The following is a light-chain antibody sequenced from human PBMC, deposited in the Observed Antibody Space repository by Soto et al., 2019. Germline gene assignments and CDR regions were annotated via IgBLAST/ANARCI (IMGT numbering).Light chain of an antibody. CDR1: QGISRY. V-gene: IGKV1-9*01. J-gene: IGKJ5*01. Sequence: IQLTQSPSSLSASVGDRVHITCRASQGISRYLAWYQQKPGKAPNLLIYAASTLQSGVPSRFSGSGSGTDVTLTISSLQPEDFATYYCQQLNSYLSITFGQGTRLEIK. CDR3: QQLNSYLSIT. CDR2: AAS.